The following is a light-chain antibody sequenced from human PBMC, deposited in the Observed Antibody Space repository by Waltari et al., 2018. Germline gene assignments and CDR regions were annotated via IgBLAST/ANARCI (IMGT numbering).Light chain of an antibody. V-gene: IGKV1-39*01. CDR2: AAS. CDR3: QQTYSFTRT. Sequence: DIQMNQSPPSLSASVGGRVTITCRASQTISRDLNWYQQKPGKAPNPLIYAASSLQGGVPSRFSGSGSERDFTLIITSLQPEDFATYYCQQTYSFTRTFGQGTKVEIK. J-gene: IGKJ1*01. CDR1: QTISRD.